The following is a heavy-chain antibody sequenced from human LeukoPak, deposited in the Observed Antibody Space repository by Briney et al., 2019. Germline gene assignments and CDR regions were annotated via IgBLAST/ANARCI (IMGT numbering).Heavy chain of an antibody. D-gene: IGHD5-18*01. V-gene: IGHV1-69*05. CDR1: GGTFSSYA. J-gene: IGHJ6*03. CDR2: IIPIFGTA. CDR3: ASTWIQLWFSTHYYMDV. Sequence: SVKVSCKASGGTFSSYAISWVRQAPGRGLEWMGRIIPIFGTANYAQKFQGRVTITTDESTSTAYMELSSLRSEDTAVYYCASTWIQLWFSTHYYMDVWGKGTTVTVSS.